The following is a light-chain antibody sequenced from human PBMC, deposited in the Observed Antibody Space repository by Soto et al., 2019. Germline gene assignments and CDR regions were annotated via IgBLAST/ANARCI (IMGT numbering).Light chain of an antibody. CDR1: STDVGGHDF. CDR3: SSHSVGSTLVV. CDR2: EVS. J-gene: IGLJ1*01. Sequence: QSALTQPASVSGSPGQSITISCTGTSTDVGGHDFVSWYQHHPGKAPKLILSEVSNRPSGVSHRFSGSKSGPTASLTISGLQAEDEADYYCSSHSVGSTLVVFGTGTKLTVL. V-gene: IGLV2-14*01.